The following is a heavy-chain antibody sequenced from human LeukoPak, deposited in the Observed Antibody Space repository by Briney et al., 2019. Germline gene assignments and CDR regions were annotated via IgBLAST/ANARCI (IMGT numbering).Heavy chain of an antibody. CDR3: ARDSYYRYTSSWYHLVQIDY. Sequence: GRSLRLSCAASGFTFSSYGMHWVRQAPGKGLEWVAVITYDGSNTYYADSVKGRFTITRDNSNNTTYMQMNSLRAEDTAVYYCARDSYYRYTSSWYHLVQIDYWGQGTLVIVSS. CDR2: ITYDGSNT. J-gene: IGHJ4*02. CDR1: GFTFSSYG. V-gene: IGHV3-30*03. D-gene: IGHD6-13*01.